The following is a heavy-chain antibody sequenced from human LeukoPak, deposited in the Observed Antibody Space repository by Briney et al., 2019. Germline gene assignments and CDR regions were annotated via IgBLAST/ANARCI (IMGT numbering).Heavy chain of an antibody. D-gene: IGHD3-9*01. J-gene: IGHJ4*02. V-gene: IGHV1-2*02. Sequence: GASVKVSCKASGYTFTGYYMHWVRQAPGQGLEWMGWINPNSGGTNYAQKFQGRVTMTRDTSISTAYMELSRLRSVDTAVYYCARSGLRYFDWYFDYWGQGTLVTVSS. CDR2: INPNSGGT. CDR1: GYTFTGYY. CDR3: ARSGLRYFDWYFDY.